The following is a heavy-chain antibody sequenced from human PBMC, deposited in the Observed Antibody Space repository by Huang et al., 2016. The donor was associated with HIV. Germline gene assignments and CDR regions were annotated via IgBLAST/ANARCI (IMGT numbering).Heavy chain of an antibody. Sequence: EVQLVESGGGLVQPGGSLRLSCAASGFTFSSHAMHWVRQAPGQGLQYVSAISTDGAGTDYADSVKGRFTISRDNSKSTLYLHMGSLKPDDVAVYYCARSDYGALGYWGQGTLVTVSS. CDR2: ISTDGAGT. D-gene: IGHD4-17*01. CDR3: ARSDYGALGY. CDR1: GFTFSSHA. J-gene: IGHJ4*02. V-gene: IGHV3-64*07.